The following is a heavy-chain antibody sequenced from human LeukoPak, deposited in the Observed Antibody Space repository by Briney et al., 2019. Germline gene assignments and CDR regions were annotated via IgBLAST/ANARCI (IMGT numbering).Heavy chain of an antibody. CDR3: AREGGFFRPLDY. V-gene: IGHV4-4*02. D-gene: IGHD3-3*01. CDR1: GGSVTSTNW. Sequence: SETLSLTCGVSGGSVTSTNWWTWVRQPPGKGLEWIGEVHPDGRTNYNPSLKSRLTMSVDLSENHISLKLTSVTAADTAVYYCAREGGFFRPLDYSGQGTLVTVSS. J-gene: IGHJ4*02. CDR2: VHPDGRT.